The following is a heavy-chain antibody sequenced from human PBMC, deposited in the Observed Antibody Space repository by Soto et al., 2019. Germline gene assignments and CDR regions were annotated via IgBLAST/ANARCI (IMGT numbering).Heavy chain of an antibody. Sequence: GESLKISCAASGFTFSSYWMHWVRQAPGKGLVWVSRINSDGSSTSYADSVKGRFTISRDNAKNTLYLQMNSLRAEDTAVYYCASTYYYGSGSYSASYYYGMDVWGQGTTVTVSS. CDR2: INSDGSST. J-gene: IGHJ6*02. CDR3: ASTYYYGSGSYSASYYYGMDV. V-gene: IGHV3-74*01. D-gene: IGHD3-10*01. CDR1: GFTFSSYW.